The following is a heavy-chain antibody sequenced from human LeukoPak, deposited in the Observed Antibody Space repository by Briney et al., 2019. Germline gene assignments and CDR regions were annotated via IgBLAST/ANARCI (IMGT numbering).Heavy chain of an antibody. J-gene: IGHJ4*02. CDR3: ARDSSGLSYFDY. CDR1: GFTVSSNY. D-gene: IGHD3-22*01. Sequence: PGGSLRLSCAASGFTVSSNYMSWVRQAPGKGLEWVSVIYSGGTTYYADSVKGRFTISRDNSKNTLYLQMNSLRAEDTAVYYCARDSSGLSYFDYWGQGILVTVSS. CDR2: IYSGGTT. V-gene: IGHV3-66*01.